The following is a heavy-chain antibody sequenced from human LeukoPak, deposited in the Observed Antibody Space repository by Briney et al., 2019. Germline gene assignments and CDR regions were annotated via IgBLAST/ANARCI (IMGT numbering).Heavy chain of an antibody. CDR2: IYHSGST. V-gene: IGHV4-30-2*01. J-gene: IGHJ6*03. Sequence: PSQTLSLTCTVSGGSISSGGYYWSWIRQPPGKGLEWIGYIYHSGSTYYNPSLKSRVTISVDRSKNQFSLKLSSVTAADTAVYYCARAPQGGSGSYYYHYMDVWGKGTTVTVSS. CDR1: GGSISSGGYY. D-gene: IGHD3-10*01. CDR3: ARAPQGGSGSYYYHYMDV.